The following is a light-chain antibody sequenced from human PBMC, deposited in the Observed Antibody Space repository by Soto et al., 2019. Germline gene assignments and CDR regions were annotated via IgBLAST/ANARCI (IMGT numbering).Light chain of an antibody. J-gene: IGLJ3*02. CDR1: SSNIGAGYD. CDR2: GDT. Sequence: QSVLTQPPSVSGAPGQRVTISCTGSSSNIGAGYDVHWYQVVPGTAPKLLIYGDTNRPSGVPDRFSGSKSGSSASLAITGLQAEDEADYYCQSYDTSLNDLEGVFGGVTKLTVL. CDR3: QSYDTSLNDLEGV. V-gene: IGLV1-40*01.